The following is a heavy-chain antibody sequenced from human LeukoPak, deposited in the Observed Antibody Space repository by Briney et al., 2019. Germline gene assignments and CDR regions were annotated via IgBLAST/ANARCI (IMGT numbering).Heavy chain of an antibody. J-gene: IGHJ4*02. CDR2: ISSNGDST. D-gene: IGHD3-22*01. CDR3: AIVFYDGGGYYYDY. CDR1: GFTFSSYP. V-gene: IGHV3-64*01. Sequence: PGGSLRLSCAASGFTFSSYPMHWVRPAPGKGMEYVSAISSNGDSTYYATSVKGRFTISRDNSKNTLYLQMGSLRAEDMAVYYCAIVFYDGGGYYYDYWGQGTLVTVSS.